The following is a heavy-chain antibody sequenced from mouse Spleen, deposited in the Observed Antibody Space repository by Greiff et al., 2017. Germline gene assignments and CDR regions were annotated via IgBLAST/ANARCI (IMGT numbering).Heavy chain of an antibody. CDR2: ISSGSSTI. V-gene: IGHV5-17*01. D-gene: IGHD2-2*01. CDR1: GFTFSDYG. CDR3: ARRRGYDWYFDV. Sequence: EVKLMESGGGLVKPGGSLKPSCAASGFTFSDYGMHWVRQAPEKGLEWVAYISSGSSTIYYADTVKGRFTISRDNAKNTLFLQMTSLRSEDTAMYYCARRRGYDWYFDVWGAGTTVTVSS. J-gene: IGHJ1*01.